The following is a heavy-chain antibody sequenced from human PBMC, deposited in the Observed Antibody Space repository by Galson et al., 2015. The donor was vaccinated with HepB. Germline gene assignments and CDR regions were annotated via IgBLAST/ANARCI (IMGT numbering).Heavy chain of an antibody. J-gene: IGHJ4*02. V-gene: IGHV3-48*01. CDR3: ARIVYGLGSHSDY. D-gene: IGHD3-10*01. Sequence: SLRLSCAASGFTFGSYSMNWVRQAPGKGLEWVSYITSSSNIIHYADSVRGRFTISRDNAKNSLYLQMNGLRAEDTAVYYCARIVYGLGSHSDYWGQGALVTVSS. CDR1: GFTFGSYS. CDR2: ITSSSNII.